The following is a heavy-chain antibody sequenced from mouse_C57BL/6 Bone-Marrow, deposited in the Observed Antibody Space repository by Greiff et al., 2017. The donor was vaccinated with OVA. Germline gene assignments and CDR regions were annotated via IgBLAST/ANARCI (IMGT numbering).Heavy chain of an antibody. CDR2: IYHGDGDT. J-gene: IGHJ2*01. CDR1: GYAFSSYW. CDR3: ARERGLREYYVDY. D-gene: IGHD1-1*01. Sequence: VQLQESGAELVRPGSSVKISCKASGYAFSSYWMNWVKQRPGQGLEWIGQIYHGDGDTNYNGKFKGKATLTADKSSSTAYMQLSSLTSEDSAVYFCARERGLREYYVDYWGQGTTLTVSS. V-gene: IGHV1-80*01.